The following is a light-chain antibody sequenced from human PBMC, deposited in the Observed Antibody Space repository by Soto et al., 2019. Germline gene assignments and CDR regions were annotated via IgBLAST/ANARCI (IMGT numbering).Light chain of an antibody. J-gene: IGKJ1*01. CDR2: GAS. Sequence: EIVLTQSPGTLSLSPGERATLSCRASQSVRSNYLAWYQQKPGQAPRLLIFGASSRATGIPDRVSGSGSGTDFTLTISRLEPEDFAVYYCQQYGSSPPTFGQGTKVDIK. CDR3: QQYGSSPPT. V-gene: IGKV3-20*01. CDR1: QSVRSNY.